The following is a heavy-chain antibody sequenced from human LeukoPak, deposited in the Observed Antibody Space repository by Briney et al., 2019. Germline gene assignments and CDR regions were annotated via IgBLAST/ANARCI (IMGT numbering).Heavy chain of an antibody. Sequence: GGSLRLSCAASGFTFSSYAMSWVRQAPGKGLEWVSAISGSGGSTYYADSVKGRFTISRDNSKNPPYLQMNRLRAEDTAVYYCAKTLRGRGWYNPFDYWGQGTLVTVSS. J-gene: IGHJ4*02. V-gene: IGHV3-23*01. CDR2: ISGSGGST. D-gene: IGHD6-19*01. CDR1: GFTFSSYA. CDR3: AKTLRGRGWYNPFDY.